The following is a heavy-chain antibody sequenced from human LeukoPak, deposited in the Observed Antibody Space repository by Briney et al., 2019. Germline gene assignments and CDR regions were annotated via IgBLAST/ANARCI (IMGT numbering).Heavy chain of an antibody. J-gene: IGHJ4*02. CDR1: GFTFSSYA. Sequence: GRSLRLSCAASGFTFSSYAMSWVRQAPGKGLEWVSAITGSGGGTYYADSVKGRFTISRDNSKNTLYLQMNSLRAEDTAVYYCAKGLYYDSSGYTFDYWGQGTLVTVSS. V-gene: IGHV3-23*01. D-gene: IGHD3-22*01. CDR3: AKGLYYDSSGYTFDY. CDR2: ITGSGGGT.